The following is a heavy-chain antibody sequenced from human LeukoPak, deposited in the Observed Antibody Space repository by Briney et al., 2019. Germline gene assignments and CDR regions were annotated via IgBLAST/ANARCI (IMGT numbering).Heavy chain of an antibody. Sequence: SGGSLRLSCAASGFTFSSYWMDWVRQAPGKGLVWVSYISGDGSRTTYADSVKGRFTISRDNTKNTLDLQMNSLRAEDTAVYYCARGGWGTAIDYWAQGTLVTVSS. J-gene: IGHJ4*02. D-gene: IGHD1-7*01. CDR1: GFTFSSYW. CDR3: ARGGWGTAIDY. CDR2: ISGDGSRT. V-gene: IGHV3-74*01.